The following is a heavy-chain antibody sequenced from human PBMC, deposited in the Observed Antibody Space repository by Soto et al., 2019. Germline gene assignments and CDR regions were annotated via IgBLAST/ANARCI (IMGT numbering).Heavy chain of an antibody. CDR2: ISYDGSNK. Sequence: GGSLMISCGASGFNFSSYVMHWVRQAPGKGLEWVAVISYDGSNKYYADSVKGRFTISRDNSKNTLYLQMNSLRAEDTAVYYCAKDYSGSHGSFDYWGQGTLVNVSS. CDR3: AKDYSGSHGSFDY. CDR1: GFNFSSYV. V-gene: IGHV3-30*18. D-gene: IGHD1-26*01. J-gene: IGHJ4*02.